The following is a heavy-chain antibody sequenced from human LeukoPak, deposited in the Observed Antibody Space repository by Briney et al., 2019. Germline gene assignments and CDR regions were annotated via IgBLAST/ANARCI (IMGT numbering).Heavy chain of an antibody. CDR1: GFSFSSHW. V-gene: IGHV3-74*01. CDR2: IDSDGSST. J-gene: IGHJ4*02. D-gene: IGHD5-18*01. CDR3: ARIRGYNYGFFDY. Sequence: GGSLRLSCAASGFSFSSHWMHWVRQVPGKGLVWVSRIDSDGSSTSYADSVKGRFTISRDNTKNTLYLEMNSLRAEGTALYYCARIRGYNYGFFDYWSQGTLVTVSS.